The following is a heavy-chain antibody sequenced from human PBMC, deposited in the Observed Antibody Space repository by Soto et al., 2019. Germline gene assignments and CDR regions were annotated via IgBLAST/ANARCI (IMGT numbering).Heavy chain of an antibody. V-gene: IGHV3-23*01. CDR2: LSDSGGSI. J-gene: IGHJ4*02. CDR3: AKVSISWYAGFFDL. CDR1: GFTFSSHA. D-gene: IGHD2-2*01. Sequence: EVQLLESGGGLVQPGGSLRLSCTASGFTFSSHAMTWVRQAPGKGQEWVSGLSDSGGSIYYADSVKGRFTISRDNSMNTLYLQMNTLRAEDTAIYYCAKVSISWYAGFFDLWGQGTLVTVSS.